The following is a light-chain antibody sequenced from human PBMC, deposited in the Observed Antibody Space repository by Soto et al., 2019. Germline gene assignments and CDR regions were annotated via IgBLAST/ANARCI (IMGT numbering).Light chain of an antibody. Sequence: AIQLTQSPSSLSASVGARVTTTCRASQAISSALGWYQQKPGKVPKLLIYAASTLQSGVPSRFSGSGFGTEFTLTISSLQPEDFATYYCLLDFGYFWAFGQGTKVDIK. J-gene: IGKJ1*01. CDR1: QAISSA. CDR3: LLDFGYFWA. V-gene: IGKV1-6*01. CDR2: AAS.